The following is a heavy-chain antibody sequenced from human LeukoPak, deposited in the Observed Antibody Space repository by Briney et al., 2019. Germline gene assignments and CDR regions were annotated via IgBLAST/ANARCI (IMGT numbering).Heavy chain of an antibody. CDR1: GGSISSGGYY. Sequence: SQTLSLTCTVSGGSISSGGYYWSWIRQPPGRGLEWIGYIYHGGSTYYNPSLKSRVTISVDRSKNQFSLKLSSVTAADTAVYYCARAFSNCHFDYWGQGTLVTVSS. J-gene: IGHJ4*02. D-gene: IGHD4-11*01. CDR2: IYHGGST. CDR3: ARAFSNCHFDY. V-gene: IGHV4-30-2*01.